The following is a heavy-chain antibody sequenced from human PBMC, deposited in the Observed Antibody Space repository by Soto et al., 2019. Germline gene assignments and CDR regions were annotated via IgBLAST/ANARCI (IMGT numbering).Heavy chain of an antibody. V-gene: IGHV2-5*02. D-gene: IGHD7-27*01. CDR1: GFSLSTSGVG. Sequence: QITLKESGPTLVKPGQTLTLTCSFSGFSLSTSGVGVGWIRQPPGKALEWLAVIYWDDDKRYNPSLKSRLTITKDTSNTQVVLIVTNVDAVERGTYYCGHRRGGGRIWGGGYFDYWGQGALVTVSS. J-gene: IGHJ4*02. CDR2: IYWDDDK. CDR3: GHRRGGGRIWGGGYFDY.